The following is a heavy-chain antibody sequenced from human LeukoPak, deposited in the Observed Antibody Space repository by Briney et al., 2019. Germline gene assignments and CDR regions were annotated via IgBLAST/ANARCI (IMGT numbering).Heavy chain of an antibody. Sequence: GGSLRLSCAASGFIFSNYGMNWVRQAPGKGLEWVAAISASGSATSYADSVRGRFTISRDNSKNTLYLQMNSLRAEDTAVYYCARDGVLGYDFWSGYYRSYGMDVWGQGTTVTVSS. CDR2: ISASGSAT. CDR3: ARDGVLGYDFWSGYYRSYGMDV. D-gene: IGHD3-3*01. CDR1: GFIFSNYG. J-gene: IGHJ6*02. V-gene: IGHV3-23*01.